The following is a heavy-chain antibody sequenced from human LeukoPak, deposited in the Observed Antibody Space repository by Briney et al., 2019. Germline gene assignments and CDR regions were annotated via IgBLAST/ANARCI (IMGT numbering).Heavy chain of an antibody. Sequence: GGSLRLSCTVSGFTLSSYEMSWIRQAPGRGLEWVSRIDYSGGSSYYADSVEGRFTISRDNSKNTLYLQMNSLRAEDTALYYCAKVRFSCSSISCYSFDYWGQGTLVTVSS. CDR2: IDYSGGSS. J-gene: IGHJ4*02. V-gene: IGHV3-23*01. CDR1: GFTLSSYE. CDR3: AKVRFSCSSISCYSFDY. D-gene: IGHD2-2*02.